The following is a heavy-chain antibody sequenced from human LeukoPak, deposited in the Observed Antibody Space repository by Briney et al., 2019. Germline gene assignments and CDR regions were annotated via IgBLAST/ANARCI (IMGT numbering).Heavy chain of an antibody. CDR3: ARVGSGGTYYYYYYMDV. CDR2: IYYSGST. CDR1: GGSISSSSYY. Sequence: PSETLSLTCTVSGGSISSSSYYWGWIRQPPGKGLEWIGSIYYSGSTYYNPSLKSRVTISVDTTKNQFSLKLSSVTAADTAVYYCARVGSGGTYYYYYYMDVWGKGTTVTVSS. D-gene: IGHD3-3*01. J-gene: IGHJ6*03. V-gene: IGHV4-39*07.